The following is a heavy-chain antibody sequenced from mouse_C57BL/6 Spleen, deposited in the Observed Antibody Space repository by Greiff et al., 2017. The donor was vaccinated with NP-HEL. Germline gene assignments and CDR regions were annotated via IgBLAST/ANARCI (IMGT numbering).Heavy chain of an antibody. J-gene: IGHJ4*01. CDR3: ARGGYDYAMDY. Sequence: QVQLKESGPGLVAPSQSLSITCTVSGFSLTSYAISWVRQPPGKGLEWLGVIGTGGGTNYNSALKSRLSISKDNSKSQVFLKMNSLQTGDTARYYGARGGYDYAMDYWGQGTAVTVSS. CDR1: GFSLTSYA. D-gene: IGHD2-2*01. CDR2: IGTGGGT. V-gene: IGHV2-9-1*01.